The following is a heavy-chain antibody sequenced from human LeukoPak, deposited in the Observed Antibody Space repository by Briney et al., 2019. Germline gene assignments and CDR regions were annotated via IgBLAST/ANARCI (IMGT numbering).Heavy chain of an antibody. D-gene: IGHD2-8*01. J-gene: IGHJ4*02. CDR3: ARVCDNGVCLDY. CDR1: GYIFTGYY. Sequence: GASVKVSCKASGYIFTGYYMHWVRQAPGQGLEWMGWINPNTGDTNYAQKFQGRVAMTRDTSISTVHMELTRLRSDDTAVYYCARVCDNGVCLDYWGQGTLVTVSS. V-gene: IGHV1-2*02. CDR2: INPNTGDT.